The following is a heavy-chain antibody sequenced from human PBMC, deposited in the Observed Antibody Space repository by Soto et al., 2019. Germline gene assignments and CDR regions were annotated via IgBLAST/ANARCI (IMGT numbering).Heavy chain of an antibody. D-gene: IGHD3-3*01. CDR1: GFTFGYYA. CDR3: TRDRRFLEWPTFDY. J-gene: IGHJ4*02. Sequence: PGGSLRLSCTASGFTFGYYAMSWVRQAPGKGLEWVGFIRSKAYGGTTEYAASVKGRFAISRDDSKSIAYLQMNSLKTEDTAVYYCTRDRRFLEWPTFDYWGQGTLVTVSS. V-gene: IGHV3-49*04. CDR2: IRSKAYGGTT.